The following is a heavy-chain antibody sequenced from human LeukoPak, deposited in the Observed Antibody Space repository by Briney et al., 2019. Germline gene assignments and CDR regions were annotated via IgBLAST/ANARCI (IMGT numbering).Heavy chain of an antibody. V-gene: IGHV3-30*18. Sequence: PGGSQRLFRAASGFTFSSFCLQWARQAPGKGLEWVAVISYDGSNKYYADSVKGRFTISRDNSKNTLYLQMNSLRAEDTAVYYCSKSMYYSNSFGGFWIWRQGTMVTVSS. D-gene: IGHD3-22*01. J-gene: IGHJ3*02. CDR3: SKSMYYSNSFGGFWI. CDR2: ISYDGSNK. CDR1: GFTFSSFC.